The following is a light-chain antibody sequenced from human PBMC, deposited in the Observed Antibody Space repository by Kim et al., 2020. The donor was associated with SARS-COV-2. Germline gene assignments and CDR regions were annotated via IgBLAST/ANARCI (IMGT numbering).Light chain of an antibody. CDR2: EAS. CDR3: QQYNNWPPLT. V-gene: IGKV3-15*01. CDR1: QSVSSN. Sequence: SPGERAPLSCRASQSVSSNLAWYQQRPGQAPRLLTYEASTRATGVPPRFSGSGSGTEFTLTISSLQSEDFAVYYCQQYNNWPPLTFGGGTKVDIK. J-gene: IGKJ4*01.